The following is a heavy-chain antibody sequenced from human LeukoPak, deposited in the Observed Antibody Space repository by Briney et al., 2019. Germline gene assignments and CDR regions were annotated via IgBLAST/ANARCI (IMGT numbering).Heavy chain of an antibody. V-gene: IGHV3-23*01. CDR2: MLGSGGST. Sequence: GGSLRLSCAASGFTFSSCAMSWVRQAPGKGLEWVSSMLGSGGSTYYADSVKGRFTISRDNSRNTLYLQMNSLRAEDTAVYYCAKDGGMITFGGVTPHDYWGQGTLV. CDR3: AKDGGMITFGGVTPHDY. D-gene: IGHD3-16*01. CDR1: GFTFSSCA. J-gene: IGHJ4*02.